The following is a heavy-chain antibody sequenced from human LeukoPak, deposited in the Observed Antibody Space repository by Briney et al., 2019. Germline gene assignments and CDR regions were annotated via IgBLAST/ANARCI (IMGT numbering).Heavy chain of an antibody. J-gene: IGHJ4*02. CDR2: IYSGGST. D-gene: IGHD3-3*01. CDR3: ASLLGFYYFDY. CDR1: GFTVSSKY. Sequence: QPGGSLRLSXAASGFTVSSKYMSWVRQAPGKGLEWVSVIYSGGSTYYTDSVKGRFTISRDNSKNTVYLQMNSLRAEDTAVYYCASLLGFYYFDYWGQGTLVTVSS. V-gene: IGHV3-53*01.